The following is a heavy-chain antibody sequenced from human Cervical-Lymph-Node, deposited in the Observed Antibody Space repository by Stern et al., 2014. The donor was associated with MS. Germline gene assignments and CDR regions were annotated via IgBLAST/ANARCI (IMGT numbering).Heavy chain of an antibody. V-gene: IGHV1-69*06. CDR2: IIPFVGTGTV. J-gene: IGHJ5*02. Sequence: VQLVESGADVKKPGSSVRVSCKASGGISWLRQAPGQGLAWMGGIIPFVGTGTVNYAQNLQGRLTIIADTSTKPTSLELSSLRIDDTAFYFCARGAGDNWFDPWGQGTLVSVSS. CDR3: ARGAGDNWFDP. CDR1: GG. D-gene: IGHD3-10*01.